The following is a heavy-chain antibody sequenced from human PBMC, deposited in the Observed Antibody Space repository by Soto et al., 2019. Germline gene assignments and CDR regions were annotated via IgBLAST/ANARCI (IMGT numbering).Heavy chain of an antibody. D-gene: IGHD4-17*01. J-gene: IGHJ6*02. CDR1: GDSINSGDCS. CDR3: AREDDFGDYYYGMDV. V-gene: IGHV4-30-4*01. Sequence: QVQLQESGPGLVQPSQTLSLTCTVSGDSINSGDCSWSWIRQPPGKGLEWIGYIFKTGNTYYNPSLKSRVTMSVDTSKNQFSLRLSSVTAADTAVYYCAREDDFGDYYYGMDVWGQGTTVIVSS. CDR2: IFKTGNT.